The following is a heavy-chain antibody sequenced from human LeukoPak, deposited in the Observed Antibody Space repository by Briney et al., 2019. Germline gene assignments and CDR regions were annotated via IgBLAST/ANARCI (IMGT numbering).Heavy chain of an antibody. D-gene: IGHD3-3*01. J-gene: IGHJ4*02. CDR3: ARDLGLNYDFWSGPKDY. V-gene: IGHV1-46*01. CDR2: INPSGGST. Sequence: GASVKVSCKASGYTFTSYYMHWVRQAPGQGLEWMGIINPSGGSTSYAQKFQGRVTITRDTSTSTVYMELSSLRSEDTAVYYCARDLGLNYDFWSGPKDYWGQGTLVTVSS. CDR1: GYTFTSYY.